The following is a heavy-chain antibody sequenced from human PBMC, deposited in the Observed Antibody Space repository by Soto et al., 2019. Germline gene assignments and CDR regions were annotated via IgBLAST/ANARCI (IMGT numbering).Heavy chain of an antibody. J-gene: IGHJ3*02. CDR1: GFTFSSNS. CDR3: ARESYDSSGYYYVSSTNAFDI. D-gene: IGHD3-22*01. Sequence: PGGSLRLSCAASGFTFSSNSMNWARPAPGKGLEWVSYISSSSSTIYYADSVKGRFTISRDNSKNTLYLQMNSLRAEDTAVYYCARESYDSSGYYYVSSTNAFDIWGQGTMVTVSS. CDR2: ISSSSSTI. V-gene: IGHV3-48*01.